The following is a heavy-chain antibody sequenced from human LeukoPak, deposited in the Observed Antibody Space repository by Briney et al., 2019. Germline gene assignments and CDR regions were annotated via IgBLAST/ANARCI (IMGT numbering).Heavy chain of an antibody. V-gene: IGHV3-48*04. Sequence: PGGSLRLSCAASGFTFSSYSMNWVRQAPGKGLEWVSYISSSSSTIYYADSVKGRFTISRDNAKNSLYLQMNSLRAEDTAVYYCAKDQYFDWLSGYGMDVWGQGTTVTVSS. CDR3: AKDQYFDWLSGYGMDV. CDR1: GFTFSSYS. CDR2: ISSSSSTI. D-gene: IGHD3-9*01. J-gene: IGHJ6*02.